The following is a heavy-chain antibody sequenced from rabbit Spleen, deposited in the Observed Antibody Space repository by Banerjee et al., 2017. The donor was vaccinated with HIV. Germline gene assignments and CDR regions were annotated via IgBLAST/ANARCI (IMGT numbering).Heavy chain of an antibody. Sequence: QSLEESGGDLVKPGASLTLTCTASGFSFSSSDYMCWVRQAPGKGLEWIACIYAGVSGTTYYASWAKGRFTISKTSSTTVTLQGTSLTAADTATYFCARDLAGVIGWNFGWWGQGTLVTV. CDR2: IYAGVSGTT. CDR3: ARDLAGVIGWNFGW. V-gene: IGHV1S40*01. J-gene: IGHJ3*01. CDR1: GFSFSSSDY. D-gene: IGHD4-1*01.